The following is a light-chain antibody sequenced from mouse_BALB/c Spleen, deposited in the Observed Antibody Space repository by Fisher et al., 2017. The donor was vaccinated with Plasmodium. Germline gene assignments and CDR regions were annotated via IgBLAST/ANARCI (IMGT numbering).Light chain of an antibody. J-gene: IGKJ1*01. V-gene: IGKV1-110*01. CDR2: TVS. CDR3: WQGTHLWT. CDR1: QSLLYSNGNTY. Sequence: VLTQSPLSLPVSLGDQASISCRSSQSLLYSNGNTYLHWYLQKPGQSPELLIYTVSNRFSGVPDRFTGSGSGTDFTLKISRVGAEDLGIYYCWQGTHLWTFGGGTKLEIK.